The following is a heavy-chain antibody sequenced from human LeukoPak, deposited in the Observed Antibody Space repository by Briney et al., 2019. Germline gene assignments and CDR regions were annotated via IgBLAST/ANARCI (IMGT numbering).Heavy chain of an antibody. V-gene: IGHV1-2*02. J-gene: IGHJ5*02. D-gene: IGHD3-10*01. Sequence: GASVKVSCKASGYTFTGCYMHWVRQAPGQGLEWMGWINPNSGGTNYAQKFQGRVTMTRDTSISTAYMELSRLRSDDTAVYYCARGFRVDLLFQEYNWFDPWGQGTLVTVSS. CDR1: GYTFTGCY. CDR3: ARGFRVDLLFQEYNWFDP. CDR2: INPNSGGT.